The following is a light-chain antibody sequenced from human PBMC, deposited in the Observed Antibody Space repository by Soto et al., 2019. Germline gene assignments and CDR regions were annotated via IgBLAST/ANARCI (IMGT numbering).Light chain of an antibody. CDR1: SSDVGGYNY. CDR2: DVN. J-gene: IGLJ1*01. CDR3: CSFAGSYNYV. Sequence: QSALTQPRSVSGSPRQSVTISCTGTSSDVGGYNYVSWYQQHPGEAPKLVISDVNKRPSGVPDRFSGSKSGNTASLTISGLQPDDEADYYCCSFAGSYNYVFGIGTKVTVL. V-gene: IGLV2-11*01.